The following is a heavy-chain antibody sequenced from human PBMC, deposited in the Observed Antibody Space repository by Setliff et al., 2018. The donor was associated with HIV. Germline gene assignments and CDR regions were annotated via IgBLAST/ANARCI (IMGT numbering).Heavy chain of an antibody. Sequence: PGGSLRLSCAASGLTLSNSAMTWVRQKPGRGLEWVSLIQSGGIIYYADSLKGRFTISRDNTKNSLYLQMNSLRAEDTAVYYCARGDSFVYSYVYPDYWGQGTLVTVSS. D-gene: IGHD3-22*01. CDR1: GLTLSNSA. CDR3: ARGDSFVYSYVYPDY. V-gene: IGHV3-21*01. J-gene: IGHJ4*02. CDR2: IQSGGII.